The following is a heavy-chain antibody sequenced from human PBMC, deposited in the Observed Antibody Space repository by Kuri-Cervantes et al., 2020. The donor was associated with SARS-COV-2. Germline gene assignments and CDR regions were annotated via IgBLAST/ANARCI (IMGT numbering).Heavy chain of an antibody. Sequence: GGSLRLSCKGSGYSFTSYWIGWVRQMPGKGLEWMGIIYPGDSDTRYSPSFQGQVTIPADKSISTAYLQWSSLKASDTAMYYCARGGGPSLRYYYYMDVWGKGTTVTVSS. D-gene: IGHD2-15*01. CDR2: IYPGDSDT. CDR1: GYSFTSYW. V-gene: IGHV5-51*01. J-gene: IGHJ6*03. CDR3: ARGGGPSLRYYYYMDV.